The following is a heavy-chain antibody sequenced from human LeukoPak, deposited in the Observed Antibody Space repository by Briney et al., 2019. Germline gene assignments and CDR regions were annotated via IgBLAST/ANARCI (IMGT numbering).Heavy chain of an antibody. CDR2: IKSKTDGGTT. Sequence: GGSLRLSCAASGFTFSNAWMSWVRQAPGKGLEWVGRIKSKTDGGTTDYAAPVKGRFTISRDDSKNTLYLQMNSLKTKDTAVYYCNTETYDSSGYYYDYWGQGTLVTVSS. J-gene: IGHJ4*02. D-gene: IGHD3-22*01. CDR1: GFTFSNAW. CDR3: NTETYDSSGYYYDY. V-gene: IGHV3-15*01.